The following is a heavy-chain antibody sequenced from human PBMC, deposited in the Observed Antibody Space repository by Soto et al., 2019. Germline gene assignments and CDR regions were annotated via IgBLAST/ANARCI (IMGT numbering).Heavy chain of an antibody. CDR1: GFTFSSYA. CDR2: ISGSGGST. V-gene: IGHV3-23*01. Sequence: GGPLRLSCAASGFTFSSYAMSWVRQAPGKGLEWVSAISGSGGSTYCADPVNGRLTISRDNSKDTLNLQMNSIRAEATAVYYCAKAISSYDVDYWGQGTPVTVSS. J-gene: IGHJ4*02. CDR3: AKAISSYDVDY. D-gene: IGHD5-18*01.